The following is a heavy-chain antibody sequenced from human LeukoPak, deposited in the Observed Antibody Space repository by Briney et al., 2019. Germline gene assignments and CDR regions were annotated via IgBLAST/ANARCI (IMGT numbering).Heavy chain of an antibody. V-gene: IGHV1-3*03. Sequence: ASVKVSCKASGYTSTSYAMHWVRQAPGQRLEWMGWINAGNGNTKYSQEFQGRVTITRDTSASTAYMELSSLRSDDMAVYYCARRLDKGYFDYWGQGTLVTVSS. CDR2: INAGNGNT. CDR3: ARRLDKGYFDY. CDR1: GYTSTSYA. J-gene: IGHJ4*02.